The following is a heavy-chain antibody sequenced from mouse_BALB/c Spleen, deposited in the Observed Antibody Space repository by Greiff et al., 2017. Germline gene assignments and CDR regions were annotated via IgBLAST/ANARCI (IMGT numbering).Heavy chain of an antibody. V-gene: IGHV5-6-5*01. J-gene: IGHJ3*01. Sequence: EVQLVESGGGLVKPGGSLKLSCAASGFTFSSYAMSWVRQTPEKRLEWVASISSGGSTYYPDSVKGRFTISRDNARNILYLQMSSLRSEDTAMDYCALDYGNYVWCAYGGQGTLVTVSA. D-gene: IGHD2-1*01. CDR1: GFTFSSYA. CDR3: ALDYGNYVWCAY. CDR2: ISSGGST.